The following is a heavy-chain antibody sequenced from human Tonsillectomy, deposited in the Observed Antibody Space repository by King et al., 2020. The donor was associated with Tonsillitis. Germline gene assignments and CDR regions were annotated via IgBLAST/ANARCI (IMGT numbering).Heavy chain of an antibody. V-gene: IGHV4-39*01. Sequence: QLQESGPGLVKPSETLSLTCTVSGGSISSSSYYWGWIRQPPGKGLEWIWSIYYSGSTYYNPSLKSRVTISVDTSKNKCSLKLSSVTAADTAVYYCARHDYDFWSGSQDAFDIWGQGTMVTVSS. D-gene: IGHD3-3*01. CDR3: ARHDYDFWSGSQDAFDI. J-gene: IGHJ3*02. CDR2: IYYSGST. CDR1: GGSISSSSYY.